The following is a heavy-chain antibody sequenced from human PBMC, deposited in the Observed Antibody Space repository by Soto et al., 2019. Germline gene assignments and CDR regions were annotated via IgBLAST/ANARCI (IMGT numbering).Heavy chain of an antibody. CDR3: ARQVGILRRWFDP. V-gene: IGHV4-39*01. Sequence: SETLSLTCTVSGGSIRSSTYYWGWIRQPPGKGLEWIGSIYYSGSSYYNPSLKSRVTISVDTSKNQFSLKLSSVTAADTSVYYCARQVGILRRWFDPWGQGILVTVSS. J-gene: IGHJ5*02. CDR1: GGSIRSSTYY. D-gene: IGHD1-26*01. CDR2: IYYSGSS.